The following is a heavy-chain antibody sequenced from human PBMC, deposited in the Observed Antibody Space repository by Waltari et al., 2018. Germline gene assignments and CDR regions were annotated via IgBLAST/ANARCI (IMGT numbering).Heavy chain of an antibody. V-gene: IGHV4-39*07. Sequence: LQLQXSGPXXVKPSEXLSLTXTVSGGSISSSXYYWGWXXQXPGKGLEWIGSIYYSGXTYXNXSLKXRXXXXXDTSXNQFSLKLSXVXAADTAXXXCARARXDYXXXGRYGXXVWGQGTXXXXXS. D-gene: IGHD4-17*01. CDR2: IYYSGXT. CDR1: GGSISSSXYY. CDR3: ARARXDYXXXGRYGXXV. J-gene: IGHJ6*02.